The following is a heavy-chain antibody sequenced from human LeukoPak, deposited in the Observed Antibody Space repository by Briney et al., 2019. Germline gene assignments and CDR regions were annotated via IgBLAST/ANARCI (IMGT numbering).Heavy chain of an antibody. J-gene: IGHJ4*02. CDR1: GGSFSGYY. Sequence: SETLSLTCAVYGGSFSGYYWSWIRQPPGKGLEWIGEINHSGSTNYNPSLKSRVTISVDTSKNQFSLEVSSVTAADTAVYYCARVSSGGPRDYFDYWGQGTLVTVSS. D-gene: IGHD2-8*02. V-gene: IGHV4-34*01. CDR3: ARVSSGGPRDYFDY. CDR2: INHSGST.